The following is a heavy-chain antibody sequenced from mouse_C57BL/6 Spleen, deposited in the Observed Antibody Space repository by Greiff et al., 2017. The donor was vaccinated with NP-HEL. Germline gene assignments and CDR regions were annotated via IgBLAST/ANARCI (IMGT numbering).Heavy chain of an antibody. J-gene: IGHJ4*01. CDR3: PRSLPTWSMDY. Sequence: VHVKQSGPELVKPGASVKISCKASGYSFTGYYMNWVKQSPEKSLEWIGEINPSTGGTTYNQKFKAKATLTVDKSSSTAYMQLKSLTSEDSAVYYCPRSLPTWSMDYWGQGTSVTVSS. CDR1: GYSFTGYY. CDR2: INPSTGGT. D-gene: IGHD2-10*01. V-gene: IGHV1-42*01.